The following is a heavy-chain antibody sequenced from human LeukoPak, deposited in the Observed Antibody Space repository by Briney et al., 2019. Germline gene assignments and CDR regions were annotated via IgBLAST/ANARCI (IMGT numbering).Heavy chain of an antibody. V-gene: IGHV4-31*03. CDR1: GGSISSGGYY. Sequence: SETLSLTCTVSGGSISSGGYYWSWIRQHPGKGLERIGYIYYSGSTYYNPSLKSRVTISVDTSKNQFSLKLSSVTAADTAVYYCARNQGDYPFDYWGQGTLVTVSS. D-gene: IGHD4-17*01. J-gene: IGHJ4*02. CDR2: IYYSGST. CDR3: ARNQGDYPFDY.